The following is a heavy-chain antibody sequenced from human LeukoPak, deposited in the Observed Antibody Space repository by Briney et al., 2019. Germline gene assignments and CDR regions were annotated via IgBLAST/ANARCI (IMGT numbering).Heavy chain of an antibody. D-gene: IGHD6-19*01. Sequence: PGRSLRLSCTASGFTFSSYAIYWVRQAPGKGLEWVSGIFGSGGSAHYADSVKGRFTISRDNSQNTVYLQMNSLRAEDTAVYYCGKTTTGYSSGRNPAWPVDYWGQGTLVTVSS. CDR3: GKTTTGYSSGRNPAWPVDY. V-gene: IGHV3-23*01. CDR2: IFGSGGSA. J-gene: IGHJ4*02. CDR1: GFTFSSYA.